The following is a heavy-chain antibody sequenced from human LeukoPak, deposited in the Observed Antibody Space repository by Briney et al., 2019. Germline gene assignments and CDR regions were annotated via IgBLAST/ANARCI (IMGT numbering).Heavy chain of an antibody. Sequence: GESLKISCKLSGYPFATYWIGWVRQMPGKGLEWMGVIYPTDSDARYSPSFQGQVTISVDKSISTVYLQWNSLKASDGAMYYCGASPSPTGTERYYWGQGTLVTVSS. D-gene: IGHD3-9*01. CDR1: GYPFATYW. CDR2: IYPTDSDA. J-gene: IGHJ4*02. V-gene: IGHV5-51*01. CDR3: GASPSPTGTERYY.